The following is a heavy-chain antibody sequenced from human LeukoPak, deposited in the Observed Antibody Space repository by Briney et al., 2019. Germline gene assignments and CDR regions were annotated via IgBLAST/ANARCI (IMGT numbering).Heavy chain of an antibody. CDR2: INHSGST. D-gene: IGHD2-2*01. CDR3: ARGRQIYHYCSSTSCSPPYFDY. CDR1: GGSFSGYY. J-gene: IGHJ4*02. V-gene: IGHV4-34*01. Sequence: PSETLSLTCAVYGGSFSGYYWSWIRQPPGKGLEWIGEINHSGSTNYNPSPKSRVTISVDTSKNQFSLKLSSVTAADTAVYYCARGRQIYHYCSSTSCSPPYFDYWGQGTLVTVSS.